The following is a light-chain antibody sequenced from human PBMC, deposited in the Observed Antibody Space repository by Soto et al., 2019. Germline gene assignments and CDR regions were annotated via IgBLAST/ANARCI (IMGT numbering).Light chain of an antibody. J-gene: IGKJ4*01. Sequence: IHMTQSPSSLSASIGDRVTITCRASEAISHYLNWYQQKPGKAPKLLIYGASKLQSGVPSRFSGSGSGTDFTLTITSLQGEDFATYYCQQSSSTPLTFSGGTKVEI. V-gene: IGKV1-39*01. CDR1: EAISHY. CDR3: QQSSSTPLT. CDR2: GAS.